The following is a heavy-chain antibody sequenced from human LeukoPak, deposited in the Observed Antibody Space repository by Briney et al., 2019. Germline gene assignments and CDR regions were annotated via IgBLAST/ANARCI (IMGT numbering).Heavy chain of an antibody. D-gene: IGHD5-18*01. V-gene: IGHV3-74*01. Sequence: GGSLRLSCAASGFTFSSPWMHWVRHAPGKGLEWVSRIKTDGRSTSYADSVKGRFTISRDNAKNTLYLQMNSLRAEDTAVYYCARGRVTAIDVWGQGTTVTVSS. CDR3: ARGRVTAIDV. CDR2: IKTDGRST. CDR1: GFTFSSPW. J-gene: IGHJ6*02.